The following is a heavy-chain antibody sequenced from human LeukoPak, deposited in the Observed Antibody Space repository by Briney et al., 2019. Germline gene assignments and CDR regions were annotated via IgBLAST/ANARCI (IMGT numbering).Heavy chain of an antibody. V-gene: IGHV3-30-3*01. CDR2: ISYDGSNK. Sequence: PGGSLRLSCAASGFTFSSYAMHWVRQAPGKGLEWVAVISYDGSNKYYADSVKGRFTISRDNSKNTLYLQMNSLRAEDTAVYYCARALHSRLNYYDSSEGFMEFYYYGMDVWGQGTTVTVSS. CDR3: ARALHSRLNYYDSSEGFMEFYYYGMDV. J-gene: IGHJ6*02. D-gene: IGHD3-22*01. CDR1: GFTFSSYA.